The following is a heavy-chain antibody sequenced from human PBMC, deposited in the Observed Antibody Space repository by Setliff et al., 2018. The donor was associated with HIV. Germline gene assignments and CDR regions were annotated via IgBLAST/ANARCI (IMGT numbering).Heavy chain of an antibody. CDR1: GGSISSGSYY. J-gene: IGHJ3*02. D-gene: IGHD3-16*01. V-gene: IGHV4-61*02. CDR3: ARGGAGGAFDI. Sequence: SETLSLTCTVSGGSISSGSYYWSWIRQPAGKRLEWIGRIYSTGSTNYNPSLKSRVTISVDTSKNQFSLKLSSVSAADTAVYYCARGGAGGAFDIWGQGTMVTVSS. CDR2: IYSTGST.